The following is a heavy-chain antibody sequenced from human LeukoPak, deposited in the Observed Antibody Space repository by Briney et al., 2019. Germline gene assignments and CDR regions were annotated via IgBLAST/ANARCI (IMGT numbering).Heavy chain of an antibody. V-gene: IGHV4-30-2*01. CDR1: GGSISSGGYY. Sequence: SETLSLTCTVSGGSISSGGYYWSWIRQPPGKGLEWIGYIYHSGSTYYNPSLKSRVTMSVDTSKNQFSLKLSSVTAADTAVYYCARGADLDYWGQGTLVTVSS. CDR2: IYHSGST. CDR3: ARGADLDY. J-gene: IGHJ4*02.